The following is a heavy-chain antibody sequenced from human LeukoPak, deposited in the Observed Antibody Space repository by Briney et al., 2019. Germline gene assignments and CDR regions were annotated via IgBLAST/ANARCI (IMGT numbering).Heavy chain of an antibody. V-gene: IGHV3-7*01. CDR3: ARETGDYYYYGMDV. CDR2: IKQDGSEK. CDR1: GYTFSSYW. Sequence: GGSLRLSCAASGYTFSSYWMSWVRQAPGKGLEWVANIKQDGSEKYYVDSVKGRFTISRDNAKNSLYLQMNSLRAEDTAVYYCARETGDYYYYGMDVWGQGTTVTVSS. J-gene: IGHJ6*02.